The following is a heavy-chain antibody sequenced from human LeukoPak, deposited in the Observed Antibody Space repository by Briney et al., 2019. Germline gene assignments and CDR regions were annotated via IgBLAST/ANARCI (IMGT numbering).Heavy chain of an antibody. V-gene: IGHV3-74*01. CDR2: INADGSAT. J-gene: IGHJ6*02. CDR3: ARGNYGMDV. Sequence: GGSLRLSCAASGFSFRSFWMYWVRQAPGKELEWVSRINADGSATSSADAVKGRFTISRDNAKNTLYLQLNSLRAEDTAVYYCARGNYGMDVWGQGTTVIVSS. CDR1: GFSFRSFW.